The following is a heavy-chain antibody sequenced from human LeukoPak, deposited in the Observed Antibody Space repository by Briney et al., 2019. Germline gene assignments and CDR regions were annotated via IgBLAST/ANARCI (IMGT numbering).Heavy chain of an antibody. D-gene: IGHD1-1*01. J-gene: IGHJ5*02. CDR3: ARENGWGFDP. CDR2: IKQDGSEK. Sequence: GGSLRLSCAASGFTFSSHWMSWVRQAPGKGLEWVANIKQDGSEKYYVDSVKGRFTISRDNAKNSLYLQMNSLRAEDTAVYYCARENGWGFDPWGQGTLVTVSS. V-gene: IGHV3-7*01. CDR1: GFTFSSHW.